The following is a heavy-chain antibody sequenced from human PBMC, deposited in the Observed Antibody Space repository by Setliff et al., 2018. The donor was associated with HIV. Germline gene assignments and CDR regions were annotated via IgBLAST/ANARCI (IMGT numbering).Heavy chain of an antibody. CDR3: ARKNRGAPAPFDY. V-gene: IGHV4-39*01. D-gene: IGHD6-25*01. J-gene: IGHJ4*02. CDR2: IDYTGKT. Sequence: KPSETLSLTCIVSGGSISSSSYYWGWIRQPQGKGLEWIGSIDYTGKTHYNPSLKSRVTISAGTSKSQFSLNLSSVTAADTAVYYRARKNRGAPAPFDYWGQGTLVTVS. CDR1: GGSISSSSYY.